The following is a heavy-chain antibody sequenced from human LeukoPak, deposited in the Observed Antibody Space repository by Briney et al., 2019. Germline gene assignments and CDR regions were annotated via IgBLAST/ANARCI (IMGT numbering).Heavy chain of an antibody. CDR1: GGSFSGYY. CDR2: INHSGST. CDR3: ARGVISPSYGSSWKRCWFDP. V-gene: IGHV4-34*01. Sequence: SETLSLTCAVYGGSFSGYYWSWIRQPPGKGLEWIGEINHSGSTNYNPSLKSRVTISVDTSKNQFSLKLSSVTAADTAVYYCARGVISPSYGSSWKRCWFDPWGQGTLVTVSS. J-gene: IGHJ5*02. D-gene: IGHD6-13*01.